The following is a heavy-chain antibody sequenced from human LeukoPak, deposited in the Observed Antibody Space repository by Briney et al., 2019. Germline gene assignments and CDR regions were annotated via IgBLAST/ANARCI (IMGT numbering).Heavy chain of an antibody. J-gene: IGHJ4*02. D-gene: IGHD6-19*01. CDR1: GYTFTGYY. Sequence: GASVTVSCKASGYTFTGYYMHWVRQAPGQGLEWMGWINPNSGGTNYAQKFQGRVTMTRDTSISTAYMELSRLRSDDTAVYYCASSSYSSGWYGLDYWGQGTLVTVSS. CDR2: INPNSGGT. V-gene: IGHV1-2*02. CDR3: ASSSYSSGWYGLDY.